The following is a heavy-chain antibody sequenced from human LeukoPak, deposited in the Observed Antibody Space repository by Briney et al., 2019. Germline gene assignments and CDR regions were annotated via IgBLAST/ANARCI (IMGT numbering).Heavy chain of an antibody. CDR1: GGSFSGYY. Sequence: SETLSLTCAVYGGSFSGYYWSWIRQPPGKGLEWIGEINHNGSTSYNPSLKSRVTISVDTSKNQFSLKLSSVTAADTAVYYCARLIGYCSSTSCYSLDYWGQGTLVTVSS. CDR2: INHNGST. CDR3: ARLIGYCSSTSCYSLDY. D-gene: IGHD2-2*02. J-gene: IGHJ4*02. V-gene: IGHV4-34*01.